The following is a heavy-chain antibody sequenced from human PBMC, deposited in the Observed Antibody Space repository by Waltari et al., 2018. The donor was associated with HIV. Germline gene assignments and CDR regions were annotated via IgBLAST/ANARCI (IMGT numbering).Heavy chain of an antibody. CDR1: GGSISSYY. V-gene: IGHV4-59*01. CDR3: AIKVGGVHY. CDR2: IYYSGST. J-gene: IGHJ4*02. D-gene: IGHD3-16*01. Sequence: VQLQESGPGLVKPSETLSLTCTVSGGSISSYYWSWIRQPPGKGLEWIGYIYYSGSTNYNPPLKSRVTISVDTSKNQFSLKLSSVTAADTAVYYCAIKVGGVHYWGQGTLVTVSS.